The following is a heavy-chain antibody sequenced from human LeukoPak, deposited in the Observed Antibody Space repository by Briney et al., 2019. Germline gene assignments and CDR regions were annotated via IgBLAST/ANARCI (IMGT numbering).Heavy chain of an antibody. D-gene: IGHD3-10*01. Sequence: SETLSLTCTVSGGSISSYYWSWVRQPAGKGLEWIGRIYASGNTNYNPSLKGRVTMTVDTSKNQFSLNLSSVTAADTAVYYCAAYYYGSGSFDYWGQGTLVTVSS. CDR3: AAYYYGSGSFDY. CDR1: GGSISSYY. V-gene: IGHV4-4*07. CDR2: IYASGNT. J-gene: IGHJ4*02.